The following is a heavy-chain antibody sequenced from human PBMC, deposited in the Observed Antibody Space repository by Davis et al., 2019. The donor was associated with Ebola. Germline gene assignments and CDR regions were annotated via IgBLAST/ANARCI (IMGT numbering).Heavy chain of an antibody. CDR1: GFTFDQYA. CDR3: ARNPMPSWYADYYKYGMDV. D-gene: IGHD6-13*01. J-gene: IGHJ6*02. Sequence: GESLKISCAASGFTFDQYAMYWVRQRPGKGLEWVSLISGDGDYTYYADSVKGRFTVSRDNSKESLYLQISSLRSEDTALYFCARNPMPSWYADYYKYGMDVWGQGTTVTVPS. CDR2: ISGDGDYT. V-gene: IGHV3-43*02.